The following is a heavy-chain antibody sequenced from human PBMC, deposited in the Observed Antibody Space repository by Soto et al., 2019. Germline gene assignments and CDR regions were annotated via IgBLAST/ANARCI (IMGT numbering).Heavy chain of an antibody. CDR3: ARDRPGSYAPFDY. CDR1: GFTFSSYA. J-gene: IGHJ4*02. D-gene: IGHD1-26*01. Sequence: QVQLVESGGGVVQPGRSLRLSCAASGFTFSSYAMHWVRQAPGKGLEWVAVISYDGSNKYYADSVKGRFTISRDNSKNTLYLQMNSLSAEDTAVYYCARDRPGSYAPFDYWGQGTLVTVSS. V-gene: IGHV3-30-3*01. CDR2: ISYDGSNK.